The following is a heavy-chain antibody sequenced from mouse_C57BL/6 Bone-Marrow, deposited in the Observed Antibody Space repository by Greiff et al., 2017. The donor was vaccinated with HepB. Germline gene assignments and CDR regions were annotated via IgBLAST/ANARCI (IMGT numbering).Heavy chain of an antibody. CDR2: IWSGGST. D-gene: IGHD1-1*01. Sequence: VQRVESGPGLVQPSQSLSITCTVSGFSFTSYGVHWVRQSPGKGLEWLGVIWSGGSTDYNAAFISRLSISKDNSKSQVFFKMNSLQADDTAIYYCARNYYGSSMDYFDYWGQGTTLTVSS. CDR1: GFSFTSYG. V-gene: IGHV2-2*01. CDR3: ARNYYGSSMDYFDY. J-gene: IGHJ2*01.